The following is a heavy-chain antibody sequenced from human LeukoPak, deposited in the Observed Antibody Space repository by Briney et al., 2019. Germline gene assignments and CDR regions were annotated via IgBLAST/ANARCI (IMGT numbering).Heavy chain of an antibody. CDR2: IIPILGIA. V-gene: IGHV1-69*04. CDR3: AREPSIRRYFDWLLGVGMDV. D-gene: IGHD3-9*01. J-gene: IGHJ6*02. Sequence: ASVNASCKASAGTFSSYAISWVRQAPGQGLEWMGRIIPILGIANYAQKFQGRVTITADKSTSTAYMELSSLRSEDTAVYYCAREPSIRRYFDWLLGVGMDVWGQGTTVTVSS. CDR1: AGTFSSYA.